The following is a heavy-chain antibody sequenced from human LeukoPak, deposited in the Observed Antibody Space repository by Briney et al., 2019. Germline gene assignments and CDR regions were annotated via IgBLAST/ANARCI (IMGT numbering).Heavy chain of an antibody. CDR1: AFTFSNSA. CDR3: ASRDKGYYYGMDV. CDR2: IYSGGST. D-gene: IGHD5-24*01. Sequence: GGSQRLSCPASAFTFSNSAMSWVRQAPGKGLEWVSHIYSGGSTYYADSVKGRFTISRDNSKNTLYLQMNSLRAEDTAVYYCASRDKGYYYGMDVWGQGTTVTVSS. J-gene: IGHJ6*02. V-gene: IGHV3-66*01.